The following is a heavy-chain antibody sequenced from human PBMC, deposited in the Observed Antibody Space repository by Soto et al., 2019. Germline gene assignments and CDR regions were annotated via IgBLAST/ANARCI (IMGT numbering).Heavy chain of an antibody. D-gene: IGHD6-6*01. CDR3: ARSPYSSSSYFDY. CDR2: IDPSDSYT. Sequence: GESRKISCKGSGYSFTSYWISWVRQMPGKGLEWMGRIDPSDSYTNYSPSFQGHVTISADKSISTAYLQWSSLEASDTAMYYCARSPYSSSSYFDYWGQGTPVTVYS. J-gene: IGHJ4*02. CDR1: GYSFTSYW. V-gene: IGHV5-10-1*01.